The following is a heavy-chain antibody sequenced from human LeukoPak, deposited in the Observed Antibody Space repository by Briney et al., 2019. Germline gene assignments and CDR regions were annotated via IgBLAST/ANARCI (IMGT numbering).Heavy chain of an antibody. CDR1: GGSISSYY. CDR3: ARDRILLWFGELSYDPYYSDY. D-gene: IGHD3-10*01. CDR2: IYTSGST. V-gene: IGHV4-4*07. Sequence: SETLSLTCTVSGGSISSYYWSWIRQPAGKGLEWIGRIYTSGSTNYNPSLKSRVTMSVDTSKNQFSLKLSSVTAADTAVYYCARDRILLWFGELSYDPYYSDYWGQGTLVTVSS. J-gene: IGHJ4*02.